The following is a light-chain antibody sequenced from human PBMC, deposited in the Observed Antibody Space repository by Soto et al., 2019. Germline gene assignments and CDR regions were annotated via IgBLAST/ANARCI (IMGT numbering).Light chain of an antibody. CDR2: GAS. J-gene: IGKJ2*01. CDR1: QSVSSNY. CDR3: QQHGYSPHT. Sequence: EIVLTQSPGTLSLSPGERGTLSCRASQSVSSNYLAWYQQRPGQAPRLLIYGASSRATGIPDRFSGSGSGTDFTLTISRLEPEDFAGYYCQQHGYSPHTFGQGTKLEIK. V-gene: IGKV3-20*01.